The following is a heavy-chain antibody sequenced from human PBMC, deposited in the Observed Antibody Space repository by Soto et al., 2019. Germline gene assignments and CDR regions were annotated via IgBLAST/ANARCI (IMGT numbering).Heavy chain of an antibody. V-gene: IGHV4-4*07. CDR3: VRDGTKTLRDWFDP. CDR2: IYATGTT. D-gene: IGHD1-1*01. Sequence: SETLSLTCTVSGASISGFYSSWIRKSAGKGLEWIGRIYATGTTDYNPSLKSGVMMSVDTSKKQFSLKLRSVTAADTAVYYCVRDGTKTLRDWFDPCGQGISVTVSS. J-gene: IGHJ5*02. CDR1: GASISGFY.